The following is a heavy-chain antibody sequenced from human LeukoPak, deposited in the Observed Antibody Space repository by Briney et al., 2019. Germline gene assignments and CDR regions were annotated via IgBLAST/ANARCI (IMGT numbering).Heavy chain of an antibody. J-gene: IGHJ4*02. CDR3: ARYTTGHGFDF. D-gene: IGHD6-25*01. Sequence: PGGSLRLSCAASGFTFSRNGMHWVRHAPGKGLEWVAYIWFDGSDEGYADSVRGRFTISRDNSKNTLYLQMNSLRAEDTAVYYCARYTTGHGFDFWGQGTLVTVSS. V-gene: IGHV3-33*08. CDR1: GFTFSRNG. CDR2: IWFDGSDE.